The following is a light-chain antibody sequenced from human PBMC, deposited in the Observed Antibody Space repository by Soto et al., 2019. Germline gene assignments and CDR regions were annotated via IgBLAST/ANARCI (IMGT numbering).Light chain of an antibody. CDR2: GAS. Sequence: ESVLTHSPATLSLSPWERATLCFGAIQRVSGGFLAWYQQKPGQAPRLLIFGASVRATGIPAGFSGSGSGTEFVLTIDSLQSEDFAVYYCHQYNDWPSITFGQGTRLEIK. CDR3: HQYNDWPSIT. V-gene: IGKV3D-15*01. CDR1: QRVSGG. J-gene: IGKJ5*01.